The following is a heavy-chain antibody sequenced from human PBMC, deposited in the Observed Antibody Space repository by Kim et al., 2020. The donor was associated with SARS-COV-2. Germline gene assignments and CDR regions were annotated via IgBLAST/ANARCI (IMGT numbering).Heavy chain of an antibody. Sequence: GGSLRLSCAASGFTFSSYEMNWVRQAPGKGLEWVSYISSSGGTIYYADSVKGRFTISRDNAKNSLYLQMNSLRAEDTAVYYCARDHIDSGDYYKSMGAVDIWGQGTLVTVSS. J-gene: IGHJ3*02. CDR2: ISSSGGTI. D-gene: IGHD3-22*01. CDR1: GFTFSSYE. CDR3: ARDHIDSGDYYKSMGAVDI. V-gene: IGHV3-48*03.